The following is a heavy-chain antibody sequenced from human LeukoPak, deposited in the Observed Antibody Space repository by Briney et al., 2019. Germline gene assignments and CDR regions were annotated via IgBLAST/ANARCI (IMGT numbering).Heavy chain of an antibody. CDR3: ARSPILDTMVRGVTDYYYYYYMDV. J-gene: IGHJ6*03. CDR2: SYTSGST. CDR1: GGSISSYY. D-gene: IGHD3-10*01. Sequence: SETLSLTCTVSGGSISSYYWCWVRQPAGKGLERVGRSYTSGSTNYNPSLKSRVTMSVDTSKNQFSLTLSSVTAADTAVYYCARSPILDTMVRGVTDYYYYYYMDVWGKGTTVTVSS. V-gene: IGHV4-4*07.